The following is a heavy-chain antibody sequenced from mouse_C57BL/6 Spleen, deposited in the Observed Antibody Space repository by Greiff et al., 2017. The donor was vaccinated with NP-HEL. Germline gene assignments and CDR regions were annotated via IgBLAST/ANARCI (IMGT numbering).Heavy chain of an antibody. CDR1: GFSFNTYA. CDR3: VTGGPSRGYFDV. D-gene: IGHD6-1*01. J-gene: IGHJ1*03. CDR2: IRSKSNNYAT. Sequence: EVQGVESGGGLVQPKGSLKLSCAASGFSFNTYAMNWVRQAPGKGLEWVARIRSKSNNYATYYADSVKDRFTISRDDSESMLYLQMNNLKTEDTAMYYCVTGGPSRGYFDVWGTGTTVTVSS. V-gene: IGHV10-1*01.